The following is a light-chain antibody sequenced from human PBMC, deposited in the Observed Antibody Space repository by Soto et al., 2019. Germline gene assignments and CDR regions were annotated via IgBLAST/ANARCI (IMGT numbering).Light chain of an antibody. CDR2: SNT. J-gene: IGLJ2*01. Sequence: QPVLTQPASASGTPGQTIAISCSGTSSNIGSHTVNWYQQLPGTAARLLIYSNTQRPSGVPDRFSGGKTGTSASLAISGLQSEYEGHYYCAAWDDSVNGVVFGGGTKLTVL. CDR1: SSNIGSHT. V-gene: IGLV1-44*01. CDR3: AAWDDSVNGVV.